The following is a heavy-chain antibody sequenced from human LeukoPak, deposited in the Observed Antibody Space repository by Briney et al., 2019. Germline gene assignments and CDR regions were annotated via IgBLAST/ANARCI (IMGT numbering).Heavy chain of an antibody. CDR1: GYTFTSYD. CDR3: ARHFGYYDILTGYYIVGRGGGPLDV. J-gene: IGHJ6*02. CDR2: MNPNSGNT. V-gene: IGHV1-8*01. Sequence: ASVKVSCKASGYTFTSYDINWVRQATGQGLEWMGWMNPNSGNTGYAQKFQGRVTMTRNTSISTAYMELSSLRSEDTAVYYCARHFGYYDILTGYYIVGRGGGPLDVWGQGTTVTVSS. D-gene: IGHD3-9*01.